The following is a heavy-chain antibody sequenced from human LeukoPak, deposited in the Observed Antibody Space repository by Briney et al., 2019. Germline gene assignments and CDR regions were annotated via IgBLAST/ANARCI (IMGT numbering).Heavy chain of an antibody. J-gene: IGHJ6*03. D-gene: IGHD3-3*01. CDR3: ARTRPPITIFGVVIMIYYYYYMDV. V-gene: IGHV7-4-1*02. Sequence: ASVKVSCKASGYTFTSYAMNWVRKAPGQGLEWMGWINTNTVKPTYAQGFTGRFVFSLDTSVSTAYLQISSIKAEDTAVYYCARTRPPITIFGVVIMIYYYYYMDVWGKGTTVTVSS. CDR1: GYTFTSYA. CDR2: INTNTVKP.